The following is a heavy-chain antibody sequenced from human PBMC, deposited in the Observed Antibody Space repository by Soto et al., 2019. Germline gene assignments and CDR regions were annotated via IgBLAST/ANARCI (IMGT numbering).Heavy chain of an antibody. CDR2: ISSSSSTI. Sequence: EVQLVESGGGLVQPGGSLRLSCAASGFTFSSYSMNWVRQAPGKGLEWVSYISSSSSTIYYADSVKGRFTISRDNAKNSLYLQMNSLRAEDTAVYYCARGLYDYYDSSGYDYWGQGTLVTVSS. D-gene: IGHD3-22*01. CDR1: GFTFSSYS. J-gene: IGHJ4*02. CDR3: ARGLYDYYDSSGYDY. V-gene: IGHV3-48*01.